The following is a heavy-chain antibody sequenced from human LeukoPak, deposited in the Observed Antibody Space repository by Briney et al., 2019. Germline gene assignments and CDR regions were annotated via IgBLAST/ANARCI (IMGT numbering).Heavy chain of an antibody. CDR3: GRGSHGFGMAV. Sequence: SQTLSLTCAISGDDVSSNIATWTWIRQSPSRGLEWLGRTYYRSNWYNDYALSMKSRITINPDTSKNQFSLQLNPVTPEDTAVYYCGRGSHGFGMAVWGQGTTVTVSS. V-gene: IGHV6-1*01. J-gene: IGHJ6*02. CDR2: TYYRSNWYN. CDR1: GDDVSSNIAT. D-gene: IGHD3-16*01.